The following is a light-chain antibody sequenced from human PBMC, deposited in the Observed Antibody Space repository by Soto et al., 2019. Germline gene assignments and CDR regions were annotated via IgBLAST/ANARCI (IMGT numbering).Light chain of an antibody. J-gene: IGKJ5*01. Sequence: EVVLPQSTGTLALSPGVRATLSCRAIQSVSSSYLAWYQQKPGQAPRLLIYGASSRATGIPDRFSGSGSGTDFTLTISRLEPEDFAVYYCQQYGSSFSTTFGQGTRLEI. CDR2: GAS. CDR3: QQYGSSFSTT. CDR1: QSVSSSY. V-gene: IGKV3-20*01.